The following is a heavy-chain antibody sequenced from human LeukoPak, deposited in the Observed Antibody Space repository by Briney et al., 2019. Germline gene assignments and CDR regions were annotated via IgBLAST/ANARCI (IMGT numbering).Heavy chain of an antibody. J-gene: IGHJ4*02. V-gene: IGHV3-30*04. CDR3: AREVSGSYFDY. CDR2: ILYDGSKK. D-gene: IGHD1-26*01. Sequence: PGGSLRLSCAASGFIFSSYEMHWVRQAPGKGLEWVAFILYDGSKKYFADSVKGRFTISRDNSKNTLYLQMNSLRAEDTAVYYCAREVSGSYFDYWGQGTLVTVSS. CDR1: GFIFSSYE.